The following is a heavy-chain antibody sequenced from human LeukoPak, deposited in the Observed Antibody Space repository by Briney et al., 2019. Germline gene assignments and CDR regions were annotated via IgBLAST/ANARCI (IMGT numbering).Heavy chain of an antibody. CDR3: ARASSVGAIWTIDY. CDR2: ISGGGSSI. V-gene: IGHV3-74*01. Sequence: GGSLRLSCAASGFTFSNNRMHWVRQAPGKGLVWVSRISGGGSSISYADSVKGRFTISRDNAKNTLYLQMNSLRAEDTAVYYCARASSVGAIWTIDYWGQGTLVTVSS. J-gene: IGHJ4*02. CDR1: GFTFSNNR. D-gene: IGHD1-26*01.